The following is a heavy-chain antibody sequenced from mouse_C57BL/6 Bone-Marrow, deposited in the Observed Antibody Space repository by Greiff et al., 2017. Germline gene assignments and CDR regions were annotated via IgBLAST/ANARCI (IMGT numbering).Heavy chain of an antibody. CDR1: GYTFTDYE. D-gene: IGHD4-1*01. CDR3: TRDWDWAMDY. J-gene: IGHJ4*01. CDR2: IDPETGGT. Sequence: HLQKSGSELVRPGASVTLSCKASGYTFTDYEMHWVKQTPVHGLEWIGAIDPETGGTAYNQKFKGKAILTADKSSSTAYMELRSLTSEDSAVYYCTRDWDWAMDYWGQGTSVTVSS. V-gene: IGHV1-15*01.